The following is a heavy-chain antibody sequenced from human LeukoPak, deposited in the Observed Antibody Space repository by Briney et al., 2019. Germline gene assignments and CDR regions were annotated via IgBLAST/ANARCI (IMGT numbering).Heavy chain of an antibody. CDR2: INGDGSST. Sequence: QSGGSLRLSCAASGFTFSTYWMHWVRQAPGKGLVWVSRINGDGSSTSCADSVKGRFTISRDNAKNTLYLQMNSLRAEDTAVYYCARDRLNSFDYWGQGTLLTVSS. J-gene: IGHJ4*02. CDR1: GFTFSTYW. CDR3: ARDRLNSFDY. D-gene: IGHD2-8*01. V-gene: IGHV3-74*01.